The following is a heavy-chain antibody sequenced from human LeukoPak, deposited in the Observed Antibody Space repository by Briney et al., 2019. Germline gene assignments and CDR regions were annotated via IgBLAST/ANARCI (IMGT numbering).Heavy chain of an antibody. CDR3: ARLGYTSGLDY. V-gene: IGHV4-39*01. Sequence: PSETLSLTCTVSGGSISSSSYYWGWVRQPPGKGLDWIGSIYYGGSTYYNPSLKSRVTISVDTSKNQLSLRLSSVTAADTAVYYCARLGYTSGLDYWGQGTLVTVSS. D-gene: IGHD6-19*01. J-gene: IGHJ4*02. CDR1: GGSISSSSYY. CDR2: IYYGGST.